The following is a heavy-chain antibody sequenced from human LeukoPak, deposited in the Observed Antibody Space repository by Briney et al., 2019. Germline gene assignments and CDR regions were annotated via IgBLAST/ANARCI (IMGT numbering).Heavy chain of an antibody. J-gene: IGHJ4*02. D-gene: IGHD2-15*01. CDR2: ISAYNGNT. CDR1: GYTFNNYG. CDR3: ARDEKRYCSGGSCPAYFDY. V-gene: IGHV1-18*01. Sequence: GASVKVSCKASGYTFNNYGISWVRQAPGQGLEWMAWISAYNGNTNYALKLRGRVTMTTDTSTSTAYMELRSLRSDDTAVYYCARDEKRYCSGGSCPAYFDYWGQGTLVTVSS.